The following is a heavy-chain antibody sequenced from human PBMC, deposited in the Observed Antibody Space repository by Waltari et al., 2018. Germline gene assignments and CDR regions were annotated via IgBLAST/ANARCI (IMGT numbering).Heavy chain of an antibody. V-gene: IGHV1-69*13. J-gene: IGHJ6*03. CDR3: ARDPPGRGYYHTYYMDV. D-gene: IGHD2-8*02. CDR1: GGTFRSSA. Sequence: QVQLVQSGAEVKKPGSSVKVSCKAFGGTFRSSASTCGRQAPGQGLEWMGRIIPMFGTTNYAQKFQGRVTITADKSTSTAYMELSGLRSEDTAVYYCARDPPGRGYYHTYYMDVWGKGTTVTISS. CDR2: IIPMFGTT.